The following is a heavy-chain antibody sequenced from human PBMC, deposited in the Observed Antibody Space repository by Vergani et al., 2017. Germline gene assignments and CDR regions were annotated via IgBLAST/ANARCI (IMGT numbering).Heavy chain of an antibody. J-gene: IGHJ6*02. CDR3: ARDPLYSTTWPFLLLDMDV. CDR1: GGSISSGSYY. D-gene: IGHD6-13*01. CDR2: FYTGGGT. V-gene: IGHV4-61*02. Sequence: QVQLEESGPGLVKPSETLSLTCTVSGGSISSGSYYWSWFRQPAGKGLEWIGRFYTGGGTSYNPSLKSRVTISVDTSKNQFSLQLSSVTAADTAVYYCARDPLYSTTWPFLLLDMDVWGQGTTVTVSS.